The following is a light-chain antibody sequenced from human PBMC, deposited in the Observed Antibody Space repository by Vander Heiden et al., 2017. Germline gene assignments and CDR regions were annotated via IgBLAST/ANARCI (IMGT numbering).Light chain of an antibody. Sequence: SYVLTQPPLVSVVLRQTARITCGGNNIRSKSVYWYQQKPGQAPVLVVDDGGDRPSGIPERFSGSNSENTATLTISRVEAGDEADYYCQVWDSSSDHVVFGGGTKVTVL. CDR1: NIRSKS. V-gene: IGLV3-21*02. CDR2: DGG. CDR3: QVWDSSSDHVV. J-gene: IGLJ2*01.